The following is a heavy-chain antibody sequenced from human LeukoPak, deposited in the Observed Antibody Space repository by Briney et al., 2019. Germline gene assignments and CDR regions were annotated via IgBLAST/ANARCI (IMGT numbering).Heavy chain of an antibody. CDR2: MYYSGST. J-gene: IGHJ4*02. V-gene: IGHV4-59*01. CDR1: GGSISSYY. Sequence: SETLSLTCTVSGGSISSYYWSWIRQPPGKGLEWIGYMYYSGSTNYNPSLKSRVTISVDTSKNQFSLKLSSVTAADTAVYYCAGGQQWLAFDYWGQRTLVTVSS. D-gene: IGHD6-19*01. CDR3: AGGQQWLAFDY.